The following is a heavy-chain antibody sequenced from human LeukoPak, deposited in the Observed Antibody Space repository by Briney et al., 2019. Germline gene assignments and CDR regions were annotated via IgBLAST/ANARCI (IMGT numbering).Heavy chain of an antibody. J-gene: IGHJ3*02. CDR1: GFTFSSYA. Sequence: PGGSLRLSCAASGFTFSSYAMSWVRQAPGKGLEWVSAISGSGGSTYYADSVKGRFTISRDNSKNTLYLQMNSLRAEDTAVYYCAKDLFMITFEGVIDPVDAFDIWGQGTMVTVSS. CDR3: AKDLFMITFEGVIDPVDAFDI. D-gene: IGHD3-16*02. CDR2: ISGSGGST. V-gene: IGHV3-23*01.